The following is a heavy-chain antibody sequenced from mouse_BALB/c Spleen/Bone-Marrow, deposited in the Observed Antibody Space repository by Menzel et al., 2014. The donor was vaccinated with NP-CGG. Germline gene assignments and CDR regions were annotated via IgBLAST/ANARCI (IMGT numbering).Heavy chain of an antibody. Sequence: EVQLVESGGGLVQPGGSRKLSCAASGFTFSSFGMHWVRQAPEKGLEWVAYISSGSSTIYYADTVMGRFTISRDNPKNTLFLQMTSLRSEDTAMYYCARSGSSSGCFDYWGQGTPLTVSS. D-gene: IGHD1-1*01. CDR3: ARSGSSSGCFDY. CDR1: GFTFSSFG. J-gene: IGHJ2*01. V-gene: IGHV5-17*02. CDR2: ISSGSSTI.